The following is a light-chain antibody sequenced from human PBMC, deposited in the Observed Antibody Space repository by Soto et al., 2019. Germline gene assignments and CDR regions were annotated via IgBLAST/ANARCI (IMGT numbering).Light chain of an antibody. Sequence: QSALTQPAAVSGSPGQSITISCTGTSSDVGGYNYVSWYQQHPGTAPKLMIYDVSNRPSGVSNRFSGSKSGNTASLTISGLQAEDEADYYCCSYTSSSTPVVFGGGTKLTVL. CDR1: SSDVGGYNY. V-gene: IGLV2-14*03. J-gene: IGLJ2*01. CDR3: CSYTSSSTPVV. CDR2: DVS.